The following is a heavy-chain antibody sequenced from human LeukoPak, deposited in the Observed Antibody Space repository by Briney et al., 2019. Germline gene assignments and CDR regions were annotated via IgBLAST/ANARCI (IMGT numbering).Heavy chain of an antibody. J-gene: IGHJ4*02. CDR1: GFTFSSYW. CDR2: IKQDGSEK. D-gene: IGHD3-3*01. CDR3: AREDYDFWSGYHGDFDY. Sequence: PGGSLRRSCAASGFTFSSYWMSWVRQAPGKGLEWVANIKQDGSEKYYVDSVKGRFTISRDNAKNSLYLQMNSLRAEDTAVYYCAREDYDFWSGYHGDFDYWGQGTLVTVSS. V-gene: IGHV3-7*01.